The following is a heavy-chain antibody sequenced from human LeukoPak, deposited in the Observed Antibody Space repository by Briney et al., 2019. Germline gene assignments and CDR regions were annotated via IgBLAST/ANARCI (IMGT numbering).Heavy chain of an antibody. CDR2: VWNDGTKQ. Sequence: GGSLRLSCAVSGFTFSIYCFRWVRQAPGKGLEWVAAVWNDGTKQFYANSVTGRFTISRDNSKNTLYLQMNDLRAEDTAVDYCARDHCGSDGYDPSPPFGDGGQGTPVTVSS. J-gene: IGHJ4*02. CDR3: ARDHCGSDGYDPSPPFGD. CDR1: GFTFSIYC. V-gene: IGHV3-33*01. D-gene: IGHD2-21*01.